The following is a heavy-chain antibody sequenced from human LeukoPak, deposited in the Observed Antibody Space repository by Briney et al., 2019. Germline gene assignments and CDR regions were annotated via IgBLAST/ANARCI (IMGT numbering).Heavy chain of an antibody. J-gene: IGHJ4*02. CDR1: GYSIISYW. CDR2: IYPGDSDT. Sequence: GESLKISCKGSGYSIISYWIGWVRQMPGKGLEWMGIIYPGDSDTRYGPSFQGQVTISADKSISTAYLQWNSLKASDTAMYYCARPVCTTTTCYGYYFDYWGQGTLVTVSS. CDR3: ARPVCTTTTCYGYYFDY. V-gene: IGHV5-51*01. D-gene: IGHD2-2*01.